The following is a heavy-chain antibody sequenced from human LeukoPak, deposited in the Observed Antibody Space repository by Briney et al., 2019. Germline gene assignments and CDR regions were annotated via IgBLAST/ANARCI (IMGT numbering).Heavy chain of an antibody. CDR2: INTNSGDP. CDR1: GYTFTNYG. J-gene: IGHJ3*02. Sequence: PGASVQVSCKASGYTFTNYGVNWVRQAPGEGLEWMGWINTNSGDPTYAQGFTGRFVFSLDTSVSTAYLQISSLRAEDTAVYYCARFRPHGYYDTFDIWGQGTMVTVS. CDR3: ARFRPHGYYDTFDI. D-gene: IGHD5-18*01. V-gene: IGHV7-4-1*02.